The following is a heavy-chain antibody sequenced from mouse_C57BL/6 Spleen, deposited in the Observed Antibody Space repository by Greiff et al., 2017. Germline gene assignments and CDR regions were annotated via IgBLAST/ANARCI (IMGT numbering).Heavy chain of an antibody. CDR2: ISSGSSTI. V-gene: IGHV5-17*01. D-gene: IGHD2-2*01. Sequence: EVQRVESGGGLVKPGGSLKLSCAASGFTFSDYGMHWVRQAPEKGLEWVAYISSGSSTIYYAATVKGRFTISRDNAKNTLFLQMTSLRSEDTAMYYCARQWLEGFAYWGQGTLVTVSA. CDR1: GFTFSDYG. J-gene: IGHJ3*01. CDR3: ARQWLEGFAY.